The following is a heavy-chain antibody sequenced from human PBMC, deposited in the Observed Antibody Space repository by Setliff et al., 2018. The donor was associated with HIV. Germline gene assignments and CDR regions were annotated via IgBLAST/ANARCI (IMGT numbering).Heavy chain of an antibody. CDR1: GYNFTSYD. V-gene: IGHV1-8*03. Sequence: ASVKVSCKASGYNFTSYDINWVRQAPGQGPEWMGWMNPNSGNTGYAQKFQGRVTITRNTSISTAYMELSSLRSEDTAVYDCARIRGYCSGGSCYSVFNYYYGMDVWGQGTTVTVS. D-gene: IGHD2-15*01. CDR2: MNPNSGNT. J-gene: IGHJ6*02. CDR3: ARIRGYCSGGSCYSVFNYYYGMDV.